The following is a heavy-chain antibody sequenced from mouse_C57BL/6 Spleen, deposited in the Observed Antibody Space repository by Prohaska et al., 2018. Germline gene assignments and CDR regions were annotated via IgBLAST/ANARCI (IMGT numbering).Heavy chain of an antibody. J-gene: IGHJ2*01. CDR1: GFTFSNYW. Sequence: EVKLEESGGGLVQPGGSMKLSCVASGFTFSNYWMNWVRQSPEKGLEWVAQIRLKSDYVATHYAESVKGRFTISRDDSKSSVYMQMINLRAEDTGIYYCTGPGSSLGDWGQGTTLTVSS. V-gene: IGHV6-3*01. CDR3: TGPGSSLGD. D-gene: IGHD1-1*01. CDR2: IRLKSDYVAT.